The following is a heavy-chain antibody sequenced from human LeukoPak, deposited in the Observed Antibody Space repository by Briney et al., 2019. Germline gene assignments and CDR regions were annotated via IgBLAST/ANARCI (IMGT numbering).Heavy chain of an antibody. CDR1: GYTFTSYG. CDR2: ISAYNGNR. D-gene: IGHD2-2*01. V-gene: IGHV1-18*01. CDR3: AVGYCSSTSCCPSDY. Sequence: GASVKVSCKASGYTFTSYGISWVRQAPGQGLEWMGWISAYNGNRKYAQKLQGRVTMTTDTSTSTAYMELRSLRSDDTAVYYCAVGYCSSTSCCPSDYWGQGTLVTVSS. J-gene: IGHJ4*02.